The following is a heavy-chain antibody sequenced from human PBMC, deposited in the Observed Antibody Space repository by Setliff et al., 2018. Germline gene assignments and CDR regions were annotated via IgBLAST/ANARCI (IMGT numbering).Heavy chain of an antibody. CDR1: GFTFSSYW. D-gene: IGHD3-10*01. V-gene: IGHV3-7*01. CDR2: INQDGSEK. Sequence: GGSLRLSCAASGFTFSSYWMSWVRQAPGKGLEWVANINQDGSEKYYVDSVKGRFTISRDNAKNSLYLQMNSLRADDTAVYYCARPGRSNYWDSFESWGQGTPVTVSS. CDR3: ARPGRSNYWDSFES. J-gene: IGHJ4*02.